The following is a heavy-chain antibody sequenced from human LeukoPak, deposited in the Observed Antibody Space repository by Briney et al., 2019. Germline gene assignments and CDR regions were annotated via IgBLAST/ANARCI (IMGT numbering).Heavy chain of an antibody. CDR1: GYSFTSYW. V-gene: IGHV5-10-1*01. J-gene: IGHJ4*02. CDR3: ARTDFWSGYFDY. CDR2: IDPSDSYT. D-gene: IGHD3-3*01. Sequence: GESLKISCKGSGYSFTSYWISWVRQMPGKGLEWMGRIDPSDSYTNYSPSFQGHVTISADKSISTAYLQWSGLKASDTAMYYCARTDFWSGYFDYWGQGTLVTVSS.